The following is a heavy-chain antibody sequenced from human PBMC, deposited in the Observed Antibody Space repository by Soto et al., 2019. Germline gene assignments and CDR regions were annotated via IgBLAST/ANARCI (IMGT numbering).Heavy chain of an antibody. CDR2: INHNSGGT. CDR3: ARIPSGSRASWFDP. J-gene: IGHJ5*02. D-gene: IGHD1-26*01. CDR1: GYTFTGYY. V-gene: IGHV1-2*04. Sequence: QVQLVQSGAEVKKPGASVKVSCKASGYTFTGYYMHWVRQAPGQGLEWMGWINHNSGGTNYAQKFQVWVTMTRDTPISTAYMELSRLRSDDSAVYYCARIPSGSRASWFDPWGQGTLVTVSS.